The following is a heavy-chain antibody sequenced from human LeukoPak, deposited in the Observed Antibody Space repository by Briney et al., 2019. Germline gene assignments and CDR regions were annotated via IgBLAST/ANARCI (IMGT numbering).Heavy chain of an antibody. CDR2: ISGSGVTT. CDR3: AKGATTRSTVITYCFDN. V-gene: IGHV3-23*01. Sequence: GGSLRLSCAASGFTFSTYAMSWVRQAPGKGLEWVSGISGSGVTTYYTDSVKGRFTISRDNAKNTLYLQIDTMRAEDTAVYYCAKGATTRSTVITYCFDNWGQGTLVTVSS. CDR1: GFTFSTYA. D-gene: IGHD4-17*01. J-gene: IGHJ4*02.